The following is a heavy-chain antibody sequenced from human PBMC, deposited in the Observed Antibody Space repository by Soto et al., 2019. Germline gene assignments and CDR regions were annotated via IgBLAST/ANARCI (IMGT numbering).Heavy chain of an antibody. CDR1: GGSISSGGYY. Sequence: SETLSLTCTVSGGSISSGGYYWSWIRQHPGKGLEWIGYIYYSGSTYYNPSLKSRVTISVDTSKNQFSLKLSSVTAADTAVYYCAREQFGYVWGSYRPTDAFDIWGQGTMVTVSS. CDR2: IYYSGST. CDR3: AREQFGYVWGSYRPTDAFDI. V-gene: IGHV4-31*03. D-gene: IGHD3-16*02. J-gene: IGHJ3*02.